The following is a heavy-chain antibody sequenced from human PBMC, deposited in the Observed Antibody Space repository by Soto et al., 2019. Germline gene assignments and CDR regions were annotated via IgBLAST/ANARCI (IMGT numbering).Heavy chain of an antibody. CDR2: INTGNGNT. CDR3: ANAIGGYVA. Sequence: ASVKVSCKASGYTFTSYGISWVRQAPGQGLEWMGWINTGNGNTRYSQRFLGRVSLTTDTSASTASMDLSSLTSEDTAVYDCANAIGGYVAWGQGTVETVS. D-gene: IGHD5-12*01. V-gene: IGHV1-18*01. CDR1: GYTFTSYG. J-gene: IGHJ5*02.